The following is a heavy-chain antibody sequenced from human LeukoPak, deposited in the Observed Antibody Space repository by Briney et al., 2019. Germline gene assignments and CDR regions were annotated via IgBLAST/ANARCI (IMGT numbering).Heavy chain of an antibody. CDR1: GYTFTSYG. J-gene: IGHJ4*02. CDR2: ISGSGGST. Sequence: SCKASGYTFTSYGISWVRQAPGKGLEWVSAISGSGGSTYYADSVKGRFTISRDNSKNTLYLQMNSLRAEDTAVYYCAKDCRGPIDYWGQGTLVTVSS. D-gene: IGHD2-15*01. CDR3: AKDCRGPIDY. V-gene: IGHV3-23*01.